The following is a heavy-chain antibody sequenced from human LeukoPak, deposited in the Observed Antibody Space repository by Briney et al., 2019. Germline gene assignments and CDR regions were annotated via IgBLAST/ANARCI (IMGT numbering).Heavy chain of an antibody. D-gene: IGHD2-21*02. Sequence: GGSLRLSCAASGFTFDDFGMHWVRQAPGKGLEWVAFTQYDGGSKYYVDSVKGRFTISKDNSKNMVFLQMNSLRPEDTAVYYCAKDRGDHTYYYYFYMDVWGKGTTVTISS. CDR2: TQYDGGSK. V-gene: IGHV3-30*02. CDR1: GFTFDDFG. CDR3: AKDRGDHTYYYYFYMDV. J-gene: IGHJ6*03.